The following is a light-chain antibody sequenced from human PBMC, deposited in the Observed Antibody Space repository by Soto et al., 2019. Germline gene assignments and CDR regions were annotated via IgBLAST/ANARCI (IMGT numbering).Light chain of an antibody. Sequence: EIVLTQSPGTLSLSPGERATLSCRASQSVSSSFLAWYQQKPGQAPRLLIYGASSRATGIPDRFSGSGSGTDFTLTISRLAPEDFAMYYCQHYDSSLYTFGQGTKLEF. CDR1: QSVSSSF. CDR3: QHYDSSLYT. J-gene: IGKJ2*01. V-gene: IGKV3-20*01. CDR2: GAS.